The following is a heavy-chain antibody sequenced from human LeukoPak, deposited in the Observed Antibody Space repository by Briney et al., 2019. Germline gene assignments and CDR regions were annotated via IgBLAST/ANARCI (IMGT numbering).Heavy chain of an antibody. J-gene: IGHJ4*02. CDR1: GFTFSNYP. V-gene: IGHV3-30-3*01. CDR2: IFSDGNSK. Sequence: GGSLRLSCTASGFTFSNYPMHWVRQAPGKGLEWVAVIFSDGNSKFYADSVKGRFIISRDNSKNTLFLQMNDLRTEDAAVYYCAKDRRQQLADYYFDCWGQGTLVTVSS. CDR3: AKDRRQQLADYYFDC. D-gene: IGHD6-13*01.